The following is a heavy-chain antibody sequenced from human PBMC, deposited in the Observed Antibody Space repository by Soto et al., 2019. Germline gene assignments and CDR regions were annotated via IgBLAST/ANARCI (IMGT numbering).Heavy chain of an antibody. V-gene: IGHV4-39*01. J-gene: IGHJ4*02. D-gene: IGHD6-19*01. Sequence: SETLSLTCTVSGGSISSSSYYWGWIRQPPGKGLEWIGSIYYSGSTYYNPSLKSRVTISVDTSKNQFSLKLSSVTAADTAVYYCARPMPSSGWYSDWGQGTLVTVSS. CDR1: GGSISSSSYY. CDR2: IYYSGST. CDR3: ARPMPSSGWYSD.